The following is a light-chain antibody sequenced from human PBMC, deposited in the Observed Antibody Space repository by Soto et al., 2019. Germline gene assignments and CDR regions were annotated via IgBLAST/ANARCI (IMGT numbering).Light chain of an antibody. J-gene: IGKJ4*01. CDR1: QEISNY. Sequence: DLQMTQSPSSLSASVGDRVTITCQASQEISNYLNWYQQKPGKAPKLLIYDASNLETGVPSRFSGSGSGTDFTFTISSLQAEDIATYYCQQYDNLPLTFGGGTKVEIK. CDR2: DAS. CDR3: QQYDNLPLT. V-gene: IGKV1-33*01.